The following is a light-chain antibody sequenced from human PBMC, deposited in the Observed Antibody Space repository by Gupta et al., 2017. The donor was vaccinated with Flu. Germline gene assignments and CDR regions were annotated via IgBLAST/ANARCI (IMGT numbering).Light chain of an antibody. Sequence: DIQLTQSPSSLSASVGDRVTITCRPSQGINNYLVWFQQKPGKAPESLIYAASTWQGGVPSRFSGSGSGTHFTLTITSLQSEDVATYYCQQYDTYPRTFGQGTKVEIK. CDR2: AAS. CDR1: QGINNY. J-gene: IGKJ1*01. V-gene: IGKV1-16*01. CDR3: QQYDTYPRT.